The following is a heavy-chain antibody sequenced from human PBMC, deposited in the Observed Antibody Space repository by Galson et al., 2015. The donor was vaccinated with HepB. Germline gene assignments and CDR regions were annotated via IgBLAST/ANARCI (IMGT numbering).Heavy chain of an antibody. CDR3: ARDSSSWDVGYFDY. D-gene: IGHD6-13*01. Sequence: CAISGDSVSSNSAAWNWIRQSPSRGLEWLGRTYYRSKWCNDYAVSVKSRITINPDTSKNQFSLQLNSVTPEDTAVYYCARDSSSWDVGYFDYWGQGTLVTVSS. J-gene: IGHJ4*02. V-gene: IGHV6-1*01. CDR2: TYYRSKWCN. CDR1: GDSVSSNSAA.